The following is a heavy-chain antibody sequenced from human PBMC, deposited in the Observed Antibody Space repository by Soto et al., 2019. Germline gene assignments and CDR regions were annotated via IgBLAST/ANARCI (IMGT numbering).Heavy chain of an antibody. V-gene: IGHV4-34*01. D-gene: IGHD7-27*01. J-gene: IGHJ4*02. CDR3: ARGWGRIFDY. CDR2: INHSGST. CDR1: GGSFSGYY. Sequence: QVQLQQWGAGLLQPSATLSLTCAVYGGSFSGYYWNWIRQPPGKGLEWIGEINHSGSTNYNPSLKSRVTISVDTSKNQFSLKLSSVTAADTAVYYCARGWGRIFDYWGQGTLVTVSS.